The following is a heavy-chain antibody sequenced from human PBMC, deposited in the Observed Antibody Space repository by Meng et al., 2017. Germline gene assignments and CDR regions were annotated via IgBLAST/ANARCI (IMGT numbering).Heavy chain of an antibody. V-gene: IGHV1-8*01. D-gene: IGHD4-17*01. CDR2: MNPNSGNT. J-gene: IGHJ4*02. Sequence: HVDMVQVGAEVKNHRGAVKVSCKASGYTFTSYDINWLRQATGQGLEWMGWMNPNSGNTGYAQKFQGRVTMTRNTSISTAYMELSSLRSEDTAVYYCASGYGDYYFDYWGQGTLVTVSS. CDR3: ASGYGDYYFDY. CDR1: GYTFTSYD.